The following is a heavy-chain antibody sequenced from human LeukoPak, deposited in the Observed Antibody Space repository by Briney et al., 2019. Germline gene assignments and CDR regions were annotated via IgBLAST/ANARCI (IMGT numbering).Heavy chain of an antibody. CDR1: GYTFSSYE. J-gene: IGHJ4*02. CDR3: ARLRFSSSGSNFDY. Sequence: GASVKVSCKASGYTFSSYEIHWVRQATGQGPERMGRVNPSTGDTTYGQKFQDRISITRDTSRRSSDMELNTLRSEDTAIYYCARLRFSSSGSNFDYWGRGTLVTVSS. CDR2: VNPSTGDT. V-gene: IGHV1-8*03. D-gene: IGHD6-19*01.